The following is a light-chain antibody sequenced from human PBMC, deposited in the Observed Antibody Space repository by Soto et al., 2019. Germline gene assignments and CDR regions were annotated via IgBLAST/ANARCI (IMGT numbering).Light chain of an antibody. CDR3: QQIYSYPQT. V-gene: IGKV1-9*01. CDR2: ATS. J-gene: IGKJ1*01. CDR1: QGIRSY. Sequence: IQLTQSPSFLSASVGDRVTITCRASQGIRSYLAWYQQKPGTAPKLLIYATSTLLVGVPSSFSRSGSGTEFTLTINSLQPEDLATYYCQQIYSYPQTFGQGTKV.